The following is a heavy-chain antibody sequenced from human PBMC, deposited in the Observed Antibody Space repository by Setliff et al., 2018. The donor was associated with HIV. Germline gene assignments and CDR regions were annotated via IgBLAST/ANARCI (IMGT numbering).Heavy chain of an antibody. CDR1: GYTFTTYG. CDR2: ISAYNGNT. V-gene: IGHV1-18*01. J-gene: IGHJ5*02. CDR3: AREPDRIVGAA. D-gene: IGHD1-26*01. Sequence: ASVKVSCKASGYTFTTYGISWVRQAPGQGLEWMGWISAYNGNTNYAQKFQGRVTMTRDTSISTAYMEVRDLRSDDTAVYYCAREPDRIVGAAWGQGTLVTVSS.